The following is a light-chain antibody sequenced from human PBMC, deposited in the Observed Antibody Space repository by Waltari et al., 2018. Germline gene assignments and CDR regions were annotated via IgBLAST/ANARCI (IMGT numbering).Light chain of an antibody. CDR2: GAS. CDR3: QQYGSSPRFT. V-gene: IGKV3-20*01. Sequence: EIVLTQSAGSLSLSPGASATPSCRASQSVSSSYLAWYQQKPGQAPRLLIYGASSRATGIPDRFSGSGSGTDFTLTISRLEPEDFAVYYCQQYGSSPRFTFGPGTKVDIK. CDR1: QSVSSSY. J-gene: IGKJ3*01.